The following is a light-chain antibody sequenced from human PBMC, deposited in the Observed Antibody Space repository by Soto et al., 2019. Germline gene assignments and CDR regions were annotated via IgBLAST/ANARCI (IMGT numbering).Light chain of an antibody. CDR3: SSYTSSSTVV. CDR1: SSDVGGYNY. CDR2: DVS. J-gene: IGLJ2*01. Sequence: QSALTQPASVSGSPGQSITISCTGTSSDVGGYNYVSWYQQYPGKVPKLMIYDVSNRPSGVSNRFSGSKSGHTASLTISGLQAEDEADYYCSSYTSSSTVVFGGGTKLTVL. V-gene: IGLV2-14*03.